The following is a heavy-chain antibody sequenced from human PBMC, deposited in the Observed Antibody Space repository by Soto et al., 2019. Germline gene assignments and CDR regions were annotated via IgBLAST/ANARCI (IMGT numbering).Heavy chain of an antibody. D-gene: IGHD6-19*01. V-gene: IGHV3-23*01. J-gene: IGHJ3*01. CDR3: AKQVTGWFNDAFDV. CDR2: IDGTGYNT. CDR1: GFTFSSYA. Sequence: EVQLLESGGGLVQPGGSLTLSCAASGFTFSSYAMSWLRQAPGKGLEWVSAIDGTGYNTHYADSVKGRFTFSRDNSRNTLYLQMNGLRTEDTALYYCAKQVTGWFNDAFDVWGQGTLVTVSS.